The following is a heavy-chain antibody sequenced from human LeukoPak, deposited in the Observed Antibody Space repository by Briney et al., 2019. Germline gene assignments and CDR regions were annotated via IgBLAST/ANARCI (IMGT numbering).Heavy chain of an antibody. CDR3: ASTRELLPFDY. V-gene: IGHV4-4*02. Sequence: PSQTLSLTCAVSGGSISSSNWWSWVRQPPRHALEWIGEIYHSGSTNYNPSLKSRVTISVDKPKNQFSLKLSSVTAADTAVYYCASTRELLPFDYWGQGTLVTVSS. J-gene: IGHJ4*02. CDR1: GGSISSSNW. D-gene: IGHD1-26*01. CDR2: IYHSGST.